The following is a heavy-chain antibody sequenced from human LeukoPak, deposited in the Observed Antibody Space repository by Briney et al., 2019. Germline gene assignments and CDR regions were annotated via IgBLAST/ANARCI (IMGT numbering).Heavy chain of an antibody. CDR1: GGTFSSYA. J-gene: IGHJ3*02. Sequence: ASVKVSCKASGGTFSSYAISWVRQAPGQGLEWMGGIIPIFGTANYAQKFQGRVTITADKSTSTAYMELSSLRSEDTAVYYCARGVVITEAFDIWGQGTMVTVSS. CDR2: IIPIFGTA. V-gene: IGHV1-69*06. CDR3: ARGVVITEAFDI. D-gene: IGHD2-15*01.